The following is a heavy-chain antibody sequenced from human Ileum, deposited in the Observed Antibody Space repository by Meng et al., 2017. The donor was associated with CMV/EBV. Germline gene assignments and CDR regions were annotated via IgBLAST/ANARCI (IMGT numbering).Heavy chain of an antibody. CDR1: GGSFSGYY. Sequence: VYGGSFSGYYWSWIRQPPGKGLEWIGEINHSGSTNYHPSLKSRVTISVDTSKNQFSLKLSSVTAADTAVYYCARGIQLWSRVEWFDPWGQGTLVTVSS. D-gene: IGHD5-18*01. V-gene: IGHV4-34*01. CDR3: ARGIQLWSRVEWFDP. CDR2: INHSGST. J-gene: IGHJ5*02.